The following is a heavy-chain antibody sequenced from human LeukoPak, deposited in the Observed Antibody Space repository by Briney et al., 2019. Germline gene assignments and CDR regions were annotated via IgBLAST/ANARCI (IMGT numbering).Heavy chain of an antibody. CDR1: GYTFTGYY. CDR2: INPNSGGT. Sequence: ASVKVSCKASGYTFTGYYMHWVRQAPGQGLEWMGWINPNSGGTNYAQKFQGRVTMTRDTSISTAYMELSSLRSDDTAVYYCARDLFYSVSGTYYNVGRVFNYWGQGTLVTVSS. J-gene: IGHJ4*02. V-gene: IGHV1-2*02. CDR3: ARDLFYSVSGTYYNVGRVFNY. D-gene: IGHD3-10*01.